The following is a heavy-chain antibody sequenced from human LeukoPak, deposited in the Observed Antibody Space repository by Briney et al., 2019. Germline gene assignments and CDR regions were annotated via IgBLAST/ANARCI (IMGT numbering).Heavy chain of an antibody. CDR3: ARGSRIIAAAGMGP. V-gene: IGHV4-39*07. Sequence: SQTLSLTCTVSGGSISSSSYYWGWIRQPPGKGLEWIGSIYYSGSTYYNPSLKSRVTISVDTSKNQFSLKLSSVTAADTAVYYCARGSRIIAAAGMGPWGQGTLVTVSS. CDR2: IYYSGST. CDR1: GGSISSSSYY. D-gene: IGHD6-13*01. J-gene: IGHJ5*02.